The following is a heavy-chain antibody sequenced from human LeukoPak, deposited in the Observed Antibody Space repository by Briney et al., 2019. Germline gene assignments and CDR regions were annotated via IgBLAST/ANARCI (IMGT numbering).Heavy chain of an antibody. Sequence: ASVKVSCKASGYTFTSYDINWVRQATGQGLEWMGGIIPIFGTANYAQKFQGRVTITTDESTSTAYMELSSLRSEDTAVYYCATGNIVVVPAAMDVWGKGTTVTVSS. CDR2: IIPIFGTA. V-gene: IGHV1-69*05. CDR1: GYTFTSYD. CDR3: ATGNIVVVPAAMDV. D-gene: IGHD2-2*01. J-gene: IGHJ6*04.